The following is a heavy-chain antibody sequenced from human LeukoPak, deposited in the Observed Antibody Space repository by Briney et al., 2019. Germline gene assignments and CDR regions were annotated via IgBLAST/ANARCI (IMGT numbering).Heavy chain of an antibody. D-gene: IGHD3-22*01. CDR3: SRERNDRRYSRDYYFDY. Sequence: GGSLRLSCVGSGFIFSNYEMNWVRQAPGKGLEWLSYISDSGKTLHYADSVKGRFTISRNNAGNSLYLQMNNLRAEDTAVYYCSRERNDRRYSRDYYFDYWGQGMLVAVSP. CDR1: GFIFSNYE. V-gene: IGHV3-48*03. J-gene: IGHJ4*02. CDR2: ISDSGKTL.